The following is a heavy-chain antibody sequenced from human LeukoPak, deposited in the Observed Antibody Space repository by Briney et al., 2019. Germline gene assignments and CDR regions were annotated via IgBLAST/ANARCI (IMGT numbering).Heavy chain of an antibody. CDR3: AGIAAAGTHWFDP. J-gene: IGHJ5*02. Sequence: SGGSLRLSCAASGFTFSSYWMSWVRQAAGKGLKWVANIKQDGSEKYYVDSVKGRFTISRDNAKNSLYLQMNSLRAEDTAVYYCAGIAAAGTHWFDPWGQGTLVTVSS. CDR1: GFTFSSYW. CDR2: IKQDGSEK. D-gene: IGHD6-13*01. V-gene: IGHV3-7*01.